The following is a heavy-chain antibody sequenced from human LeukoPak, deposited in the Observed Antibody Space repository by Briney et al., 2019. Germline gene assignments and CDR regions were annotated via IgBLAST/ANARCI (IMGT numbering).Heavy chain of an antibody. CDR3: AKGSYYDSSGSFYFDY. CDR2: ISGSGNKT. J-gene: IGHJ4*02. Sequence: GGSLRLSCAASGFSFNNYAVTWVRLPPGEGLEWVSSISGSGNKTFYADSVKGRFTISRDNSKNTLYVQVNSLGTEDTAAYYCAKGSYYDSSGSFYFDYWGQGTLVTVSS. D-gene: IGHD3-22*01. CDR1: GFSFNNYA. V-gene: IGHV3-23*01.